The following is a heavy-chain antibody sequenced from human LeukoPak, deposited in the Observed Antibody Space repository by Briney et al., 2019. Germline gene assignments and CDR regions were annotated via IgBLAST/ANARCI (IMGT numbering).Heavy chain of an antibody. J-gene: IGHJ4*02. V-gene: IGHV3-74*01. CDR3: ARDGDAPMTDFDY. D-gene: IGHD2-21*02. CDR1: GFTFSSHG. CDR2: IKTDGSIT. Sequence: GGSLRLSCAASGFTFSSHGMTWVRQAPGKGLAWVSCIKTDGSITAYAGSVKGRFTISRDNAKNTLYLQMNSLRADDTAVYYCARDGDAPMTDFDYWGQGTLVTVSS.